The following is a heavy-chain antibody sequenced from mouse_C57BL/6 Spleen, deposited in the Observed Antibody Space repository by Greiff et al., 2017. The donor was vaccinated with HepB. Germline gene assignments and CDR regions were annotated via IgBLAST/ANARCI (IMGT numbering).Heavy chain of an antibody. V-gene: IGHV5-17*01. Sequence: EVKVVESGGGLVKPGGSLKLSCAASGFTFSDYGMHWVRQAPEKGLEWVAYISSGSSTIYYADTVKGRFTISRDNAKNTLFLQMTSLRSEDTAMYYCARIRTTTIGYYYAMDYWGQGTSVTVSS. D-gene: IGHD2-14*01. CDR1: GFTFSDYG. CDR3: ARIRTTTIGYYYAMDY. J-gene: IGHJ4*01. CDR2: ISSGSSTI.